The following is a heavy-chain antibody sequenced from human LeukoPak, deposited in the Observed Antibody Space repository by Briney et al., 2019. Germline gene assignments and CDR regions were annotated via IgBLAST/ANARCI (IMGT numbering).Heavy chain of an antibody. CDR2: IIPIFVTE. CDR3: ACGVAGRPFVLIDY. Sequence: ASVKVSYKASGGTFSSYALSGVRQAPGQGLEWMGGIIPIFVTENYAQKFQGRVTITTDESTSTAYMELSSLRPEDTALYFCACGVAGRPFVLIDYWGQGTLVTVSS. CDR1: GGTFSSYA. D-gene: IGHD6-6*01. J-gene: IGHJ4*02. V-gene: IGHV1-69*05.